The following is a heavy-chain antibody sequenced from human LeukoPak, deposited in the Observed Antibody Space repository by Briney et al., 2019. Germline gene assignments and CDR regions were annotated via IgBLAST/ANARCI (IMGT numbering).Heavy chain of an antibody. V-gene: IGHV3-23*01. CDR1: GFTFSSYA. CDR3: AKESIDAFDI. J-gene: IGHJ3*02. Sequence: PGGSPRLSCAASGFTFSSYAMSWVRQAPGKGLEWVSGISSSGGSTYYADSVKGRFTISRDNSKNTLYLQMNSLRAEDTAVYYCAKESIDAFDIWGQGTMVTVSS. CDR2: ISSSGGST.